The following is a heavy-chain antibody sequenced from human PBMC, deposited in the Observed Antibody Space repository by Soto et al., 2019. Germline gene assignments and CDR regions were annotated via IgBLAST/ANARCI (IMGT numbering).Heavy chain of an antibody. V-gene: IGHV1-69*13. CDR3: AREVATGLFFLY. CDR2: IIPIFGTA. Sequence: RASVKVSCKASGGTFSSYAISWVRQAPGQGLEWMGGIIPIFGTANYAQKFQGRVTITADESTSTAYMELSSLRSEDTAVYYCAREVATGLFFLYWGQGTLVTVSS. CDR1: GGTFSSYA. D-gene: IGHD5-12*01. J-gene: IGHJ4*02.